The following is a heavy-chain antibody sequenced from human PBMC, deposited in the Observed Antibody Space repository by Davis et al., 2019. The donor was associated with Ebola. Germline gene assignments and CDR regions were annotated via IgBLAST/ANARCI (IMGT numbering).Heavy chain of an antibody. CDR1: AGSISSGGYY. D-gene: IGHD4-17*01. V-gene: IGHV4-31*03. Sequence: SQTLSLTCPLSAGSISSGGYYWSWIRQHPGKGLEWLGYIYYSGSTYYNPSLKSRVTMSVDTSKNQFSLKLSSVTAADTAVYYCAGDGDYIDYWGQGTLVTVSS. CDR3: AGDGDYIDY. CDR2: IYYSGST. J-gene: IGHJ4*02.